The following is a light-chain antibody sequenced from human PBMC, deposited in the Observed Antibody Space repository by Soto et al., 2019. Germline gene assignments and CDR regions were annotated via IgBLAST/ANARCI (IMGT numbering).Light chain of an antibody. J-gene: IGLJ7*01. CDR1: NIGSKS. Sequence: SYELTQPPSVSVAPGQTARIPCGGKNIGSKSVHWYQQKPGQAPVLVVYDDSDRPSGIPERFSGSNSGNTATLTISRVEAGDDADYYCQVWDSSSDHVVFGGGTQLTVL. CDR3: QVWDSSSDHVV. V-gene: IGLV3-21*02. CDR2: DDS.